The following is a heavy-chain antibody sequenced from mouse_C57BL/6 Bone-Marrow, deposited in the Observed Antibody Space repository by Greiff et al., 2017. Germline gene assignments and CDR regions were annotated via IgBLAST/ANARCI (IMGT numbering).Heavy chain of an antibody. J-gene: IGHJ3*01. D-gene: IGHD2-2*01. Sequence: QVQLQQPGAELVRPGSSVKLSCKASGYTFTSYWMDWVKQRPGQGLEWIGNIYPSDSETHYNQKFKDKATLTVDKSSSTAYMQLSSLTSEDSAVYYCARREGDDGRPWFAYWGQGTLVTVSA. CDR1: GYTFTSYW. CDR2: IYPSDSET. V-gene: IGHV1-61*01. CDR3: ARREGDDGRPWFAY.